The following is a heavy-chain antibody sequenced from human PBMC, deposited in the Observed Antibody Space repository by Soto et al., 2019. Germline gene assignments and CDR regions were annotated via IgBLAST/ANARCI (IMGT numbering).Heavy chain of an antibody. D-gene: IGHD2-15*01. V-gene: IGHV3-23*01. J-gene: IGHJ4*02. CDR1: GFTFSSYA. CDR2: VSIGGST. CDR3: AKRRGAGGHFDY. Sequence: DVQLLESGGGLVQPEGSLRLSCAASGFTFSSYAMGGVRQGPGKGLGWVAVVSIGGSTHYADSVRGRFTISRDNSKNTLSLQMNSLTAEDTAVYFCAKRRGAGGHFDYWGQGALVTVSS.